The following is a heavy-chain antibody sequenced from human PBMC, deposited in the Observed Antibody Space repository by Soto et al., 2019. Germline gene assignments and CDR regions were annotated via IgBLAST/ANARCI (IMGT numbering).Heavy chain of an antibody. CDR1: GFSFHEYA. J-gene: IGHJ4*02. CDR2: ISCGSGAI. D-gene: IGHD3-22*01. Sequence: GGSLRLSCAASGFSFHEYAMHWVRQAPRKGLEWVSCISCGSGAIGYADSVKGRFTISRDNAKNSLYLQMNSLRAEDTAVYYCARDYYDSSGYYALFDYWGQGTLVTVSS. V-gene: IGHV3-9*01. CDR3: ARDYYDSSGYYALFDY.